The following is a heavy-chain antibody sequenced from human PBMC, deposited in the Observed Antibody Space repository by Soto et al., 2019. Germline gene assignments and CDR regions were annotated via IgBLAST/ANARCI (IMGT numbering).Heavy chain of an antibody. CDR3: ARDPAP. V-gene: IGHV4-31*03. CDR1: GGSITRGGYY. J-gene: IGHJ5*02. CDR2: IYNSGTT. Sequence: QVQLQESGPGLVKPSETLSLTCTVSGGSITRGGYYWSWIRQHPGKGLEWIGYIYNSGTTYYNPTLXSXVTRSVDTSKNQFSLKLTSVTAAATAVYYCARDPAPWGQGTLVTVSS.